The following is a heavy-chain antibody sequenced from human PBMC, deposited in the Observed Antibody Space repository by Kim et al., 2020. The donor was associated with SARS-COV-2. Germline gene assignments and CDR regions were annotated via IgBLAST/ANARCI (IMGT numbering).Heavy chain of an antibody. V-gene: IGHV3-23*01. Sequence: GGSLRLSCAASGFTFSSYAMSWVRQAPGKGLEWVSAISGSGGSTYYADSAKGRFTISRDNSKNTLYLQMNSLRAEDTAVYYCAKSEGSGSLGYYYYYGMDVWGQGTTVTVSS. J-gene: IGHJ6*02. CDR2: ISGSGGST. D-gene: IGHD3-10*01. CDR3: AKSEGSGSLGYYYYYGMDV. CDR1: GFTFSSYA.